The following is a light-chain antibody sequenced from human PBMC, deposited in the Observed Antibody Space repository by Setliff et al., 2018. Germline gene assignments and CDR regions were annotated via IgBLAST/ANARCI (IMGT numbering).Light chain of an antibody. Sequence: LTQPASVSGSPGQSITISCTGTSSDVGYYNYVSWYQQHPGKAPKLMICEVSNRPSGVSNRFSGSKSGNTASLTISGLQAEDEADYYCSSYTSSSTRVFGTGTKVTVL. CDR2: EVS. CDR1: SSDVGYYNY. J-gene: IGLJ1*01. V-gene: IGLV2-14*01. CDR3: SSYTSSSTRV.